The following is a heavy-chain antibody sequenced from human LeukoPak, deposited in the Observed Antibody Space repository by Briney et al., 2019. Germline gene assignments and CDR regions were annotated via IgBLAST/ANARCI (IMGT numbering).Heavy chain of an antibody. CDR1: GFTFSSYA. D-gene: IGHD3-22*01. CDR3: ARDLRNYYDSSGQGLDY. Sequence: GGSLRLSCAASGFTFSSYAMSWVRQAPGKGLEWVSYISSSGSTIYYADSVKGRFTISRDNAKNSLYLQMNSLRAEDTAVYYRARDLRNYYDSSGQGLDYWGQGTLVTASS. J-gene: IGHJ4*02. V-gene: IGHV3-48*03. CDR2: ISSSGSTI.